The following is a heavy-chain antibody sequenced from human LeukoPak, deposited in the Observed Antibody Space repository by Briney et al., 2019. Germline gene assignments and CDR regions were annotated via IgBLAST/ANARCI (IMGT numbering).Heavy chain of an antibody. J-gene: IGHJ5*02. V-gene: IGHV1-2*02. CDR1: GYSFTDYY. CDR2: INPYSGGT. CDR3: ARADRLHGGPYLIGP. Sequence: ASVKVSCKTSGYSFTDYYMHWVRQAPGQGLEWMGWINPYSGGTSPAQKFQGRVTMTRDTSISTVYMQVSWLTSDDTAIYYCARADRLHGGPYLIGPWGQGTLVTVSS. D-gene: IGHD3-16*01.